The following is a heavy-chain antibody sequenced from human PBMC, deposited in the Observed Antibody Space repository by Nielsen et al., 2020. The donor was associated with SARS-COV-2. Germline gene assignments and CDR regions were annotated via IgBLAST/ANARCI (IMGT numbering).Heavy chain of an antibody. Sequence: SETLSLTCTVSGGSISSSSYYWSWIRQPPGKGLEWIGEINHSGSTNYNPSLKSRVTISVDTSKNQFSLKLSSVTAADTAVYYCARAPYNWNYSAFDIWGQGTMVTVSS. D-gene: IGHD1-7*01. CDR3: ARAPYNWNYSAFDI. J-gene: IGHJ3*02. CDR2: INHSGST. CDR1: GGSISSSSYY. V-gene: IGHV4-39*07.